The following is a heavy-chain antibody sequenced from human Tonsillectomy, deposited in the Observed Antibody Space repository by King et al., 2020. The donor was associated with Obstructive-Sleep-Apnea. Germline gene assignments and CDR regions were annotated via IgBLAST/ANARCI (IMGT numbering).Heavy chain of an antibody. D-gene: IGHD6-19*01. V-gene: IGHV6-1*01. Sequence: VQLQQSGPGLVKPSQTLSLTCAISGDSVSSNSAAWNWFRQSPSRGLEWLGRTYYRSKWYNDYALSVKSRITINPDTSKNQFSLQLNSVTPEDTDVYYCARVVEEVAGPVDAFDIWGQGTMVTVSS. CDR3: ARVVEEVAGPVDAFDI. CDR1: GDSVSSNSAA. J-gene: IGHJ3*02. CDR2: TYYRSKWYN.